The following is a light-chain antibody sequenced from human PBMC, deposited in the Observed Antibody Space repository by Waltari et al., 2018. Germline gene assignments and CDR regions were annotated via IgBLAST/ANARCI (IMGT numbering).Light chain of an antibody. CDR1: QGVASR. CDR2: SAS. V-gene: IGKV3-15*01. J-gene: IGKJ1*01. CDR3: QHYGDWPPQWT. Sequence: EIVMTQSPVTLSVSPGERATLSCRASQGVASRLAWYKQTPGQAPSLLIYSASTRATGVPDRFSGSGSGTEFTLTISSLQSEDFGIYYCQHYGDWPPQWTFGQGTKVEIK.